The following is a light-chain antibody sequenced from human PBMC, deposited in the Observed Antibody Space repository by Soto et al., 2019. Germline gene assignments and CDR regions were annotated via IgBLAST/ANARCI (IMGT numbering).Light chain of an antibody. J-gene: IGLJ1*01. CDR1: SSDVVAYNY. CDR2: DVS. Sequence: QSALTQPASGSGSPGQSIAVSRTGTSSDVVAYNYVSWYLQYPAKAPKLVIFDVSFRPSGVSNRFYGSKSGNTASLTISGLQAEDEADYYCKSFTTSDTYVFGTETKLTVL. CDR3: KSFTTSDTYV. V-gene: IGLV2-14*01.